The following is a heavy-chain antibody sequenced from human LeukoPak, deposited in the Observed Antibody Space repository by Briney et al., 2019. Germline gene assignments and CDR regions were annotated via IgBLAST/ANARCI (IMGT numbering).Heavy chain of an antibody. V-gene: IGHV4-4*07. CDR2: IYTSGST. CDR3: ARAAKSTGREYYFDY. CDR1: GGSISSYY. J-gene: IGHJ4*02. D-gene: IGHD1-26*01. Sequence: ASETLSLTCTVSGGSISSYYRSWIRQPAGKGLEWIGRIYTSGSTSYNPSLKSRVTMSVDTSKNQFSLKLSSVTAADTAVYYCARAAKSTGREYYFDYWGQGTLVTVSS.